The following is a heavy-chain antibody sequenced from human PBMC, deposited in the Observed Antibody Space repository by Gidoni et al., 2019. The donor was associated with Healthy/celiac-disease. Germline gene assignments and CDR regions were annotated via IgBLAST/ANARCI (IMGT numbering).Heavy chain of an antibody. CDR3: ARDPEMVRGAKFDY. J-gene: IGHJ4*02. D-gene: IGHD3-10*01. V-gene: IGHV3-30-3*01. Sequence: QVQLVESGGGVVQPGGSLRLSCAASGFTSSSYAMHWVRQAPGKGLEWVAVISYDGSNKYYADSVKGRFTISRDNSKNTLYLQMNSLRAEDTAVYYCARDPEMVRGAKFDYWGQGTLVTVSS. CDR2: ISYDGSNK. CDR1: GFTSSSYA.